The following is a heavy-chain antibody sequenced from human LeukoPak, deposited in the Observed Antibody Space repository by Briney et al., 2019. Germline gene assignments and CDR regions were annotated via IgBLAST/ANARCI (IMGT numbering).Heavy chain of an antibody. V-gene: IGHV4-39*01. J-gene: IGHJ4*02. CDR1: GGSIRSSYYY. D-gene: IGHD2-2*02. Sequence: SSETLSLTCTVSGGSIRSSYYYWGWIRQPPGKGLEWIGSIYDSGSTYYNPSLKSRVTISVDTSKNQFSLKLNSVTAADTAVYYCARGREYCSSTSCYTGLDFDYWGQGTLVTVSS. CDR2: IYDSGST. CDR3: ARGREYCSSTSCYTGLDFDY.